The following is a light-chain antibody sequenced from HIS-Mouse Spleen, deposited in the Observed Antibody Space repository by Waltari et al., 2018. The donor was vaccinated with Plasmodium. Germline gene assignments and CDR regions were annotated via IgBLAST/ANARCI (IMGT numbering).Light chain of an antibody. CDR1: ECPKTS. CDR2: KDS. J-gene: IGLJ2*01. V-gene: IGLV3-25*03. Sequence: SYELTQPPSVSVSPGQTARITCAGEECPKTSAYWYQQKPGQAPVLVIYKDSERPSGIPERFSGSSSGTTVTLTISGVQAEDEADYYCQSADSSGTYQVFGGGTKLTVL. CDR3: QSADSSGTYQV.